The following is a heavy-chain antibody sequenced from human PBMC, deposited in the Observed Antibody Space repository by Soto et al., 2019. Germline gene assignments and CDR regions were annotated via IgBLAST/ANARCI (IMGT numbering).Heavy chain of an antibody. D-gene: IGHD4-4*01. CDR2: INPSGGST. V-gene: IGHV1-46*01. CDR3: ASDRLLTTMTTSGMDV. J-gene: IGHJ6*02. Sequence: APVKVSCKASGYPFTSYYMHWVRQAPGQGLEWMGIINPSGGSTSYAQKFQGRVTMTRDTSMSTVYMELSSLRSEDTAVYYCASDRLLTTMTTSGMDVWGQGTTVTVSS. CDR1: GYPFTSYY.